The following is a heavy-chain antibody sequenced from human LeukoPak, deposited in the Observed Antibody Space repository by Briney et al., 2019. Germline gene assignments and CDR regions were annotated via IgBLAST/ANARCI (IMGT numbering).Heavy chain of an antibody. CDR1: GYTFTSYG. CDR2: ISAYNGNT. CDR3: ARSYCSGGSCYQNWSDP. D-gene: IGHD2-15*01. J-gene: IGHJ5*02. V-gene: IGHV1-18*01. Sequence: ASVKVSCKASGYTFTSYGISWVRQAPGQGLEWMGWISAYNGNTNYAQKLKGRVTMTTDTSKRTAYMELRSLRSDDTAVYYCARSYCSGGSCYQNWSDPWGQGTLVTVSS.